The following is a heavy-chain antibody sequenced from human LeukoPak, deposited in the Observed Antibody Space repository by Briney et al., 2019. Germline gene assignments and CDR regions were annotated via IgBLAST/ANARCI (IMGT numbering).Heavy chain of an antibody. V-gene: IGHV1-18*01. CDR3: ARDGGYCSSTSCLFNDY. Sequence: ASVKVSCKASGYTFTSYGISWVRQAPGQGLEWMGWISAYNGNTNYAQKLQGRVTMTTDTSTSTAYMELRSLRSDDTAVYYCARDGGYCSSTSCLFNDYWGQGAPVTVSS. CDR1: GYTFTSYG. CDR2: ISAYNGNT. J-gene: IGHJ4*02. D-gene: IGHD2-2*03.